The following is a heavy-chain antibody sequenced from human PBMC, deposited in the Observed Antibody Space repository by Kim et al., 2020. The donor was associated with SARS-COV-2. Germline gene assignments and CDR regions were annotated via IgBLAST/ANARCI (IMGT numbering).Heavy chain of an antibody. D-gene: IGHD3-10*01. CDR1: GGTFSSYA. J-gene: IGHJ5*02. CDR3: ARDLTRIKGRNFGGSGSYGGWFDP. Sequence: SVKVSCKASGGTFSSYAISWVRQAPGQGLEWMGRIIPILGIANYAQKFQGRVTITADKSTSTAYMELSSLRSEDTAVYYCARDLTRIKGRNFGGSGSYGGWFDPWGQGTLVTVSS. V-gene: IGHV1-69*04. CDR2: IIPILGIA.